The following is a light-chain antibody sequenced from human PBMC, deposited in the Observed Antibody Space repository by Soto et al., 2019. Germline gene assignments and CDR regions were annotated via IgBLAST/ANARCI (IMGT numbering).Light chain of an antibody. V-gene: IGLV2-23*03. Sequence: QSVLTQPASVSGSPGQSITISCTGTSSDVGSYNLVSWYQQHPGKAPKLMIYEGSTRPSGVSNRFSGSKSGNTASLTISGLQAEDEADYYCCSYAGSITFVVFGGGTKLTVL. CDR1: SSDVGSYNL. J-gene: IGLJ2*01. CDR2: EGS. CDR3: CSYAGSITFVV.